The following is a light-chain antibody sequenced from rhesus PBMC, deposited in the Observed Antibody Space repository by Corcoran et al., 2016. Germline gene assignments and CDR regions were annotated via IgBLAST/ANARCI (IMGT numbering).Light chain of an antibody. Sequence: DIVMTQTPLSLSVTPGEPASISRRSTQSLLHCNGYTYLHWYLQKPGQYPQLLMYEGSHLASGVPDRCRGSESGTYFKRKISRVEAEEVGVYYCEQTLRTPYSFGQGTKVEIK. CDR3: EQTLRTPYS. J-gene: IGKJ2*01. CDR1: QSLLHCNGYTY. V-gene: IGKV2-78*01. CDR2: EGS.